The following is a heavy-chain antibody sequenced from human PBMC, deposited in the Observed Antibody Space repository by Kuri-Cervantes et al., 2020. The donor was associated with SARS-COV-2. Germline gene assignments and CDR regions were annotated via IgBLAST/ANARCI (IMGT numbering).Heavy chain of an antibody. CDR1: GFTFSSYA. V-gene: IGHV3-23*01. CDR3: ANPTGHYYYGMDV. CDR2: IGGSGGST. Sequence: GESLKISCAASGFTFSSYAMSWVRQAPGKGLEWVSAIGGSGGSTYYADSVKGRFTISRDNSKNTLYLQMNSLRAEDTAVYYCANPTGHYYYGMDVWGQGTTVTVSS. J-gene: IGHJ6*02.